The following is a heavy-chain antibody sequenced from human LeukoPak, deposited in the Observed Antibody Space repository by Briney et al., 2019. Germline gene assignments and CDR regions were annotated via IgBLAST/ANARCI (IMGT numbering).Heavy chain of an antibody. Sequence: PGGSLRLSCAASGFTFSSYEMNWVRQAPGKGLEWVGRIRSKADNYATEFGASVKGRFTISRDDSKNTAYLQMNSLKTEDTAVYYCTGGTTVTTLDYWGHGTLVTVSS. CDR2: IRSKADNYAT. V-gene: IGHV3-73*01. D-gene: IGHD4-17*01. CDR1: GFTFSSYE. CDR3: TGGTTVTTLDY. J-gene: IGHJ4*01.